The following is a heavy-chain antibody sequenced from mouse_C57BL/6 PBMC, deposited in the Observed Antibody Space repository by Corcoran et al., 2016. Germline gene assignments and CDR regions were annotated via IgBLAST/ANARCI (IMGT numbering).Heavy chain of an antibody. J-gene: IGHJ2*01. Sequence: QVQLKQSGAELVRPGASVKLSCKASGYTFTDYYINWVKQRPGQGLEWIARIYPGSGNTYYTEKFKSKATLTAEKSSSTAYMQPSSLTSEDSAVYFCAKSYGNYFDYWGQGTTLTVSS. D-gene: IGHD2-1*01. V-gene: IGHV1-76*01. CDR2: IYPGSGNT. CDR1: GYTFTDYY. CDR3: AKSYGNYFDY.